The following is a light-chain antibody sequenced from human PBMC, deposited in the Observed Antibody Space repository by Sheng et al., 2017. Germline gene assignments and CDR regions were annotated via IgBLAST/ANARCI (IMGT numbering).Light chain of an antibody. Sequence: QPASVSGAPGQSITISCTGTSGDIDTYNFVSWYQVHPGRVPKLMLYDVSKRPSGISIRFSGSKSGNTASLTISGLQAEDEADYYCNSYTTSNAWVFGGGTKLTVL. V-gene: IGLV2-14*01. CDR1: SGDIDTYNF. CDR2: DVS. CDR3: NSYTTSNAWV. J-gene: IGLJ3*02.